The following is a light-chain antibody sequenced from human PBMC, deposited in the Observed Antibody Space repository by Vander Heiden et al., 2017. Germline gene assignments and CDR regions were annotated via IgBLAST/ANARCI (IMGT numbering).Light chain of an antibody. V-gene: IGLV2-23*02. CDR3: CSYAGSSTFV. CDR1: SRDVGSYNL. CDR2: EVS. Sequence: QAALTQPASVSGSPGPSITISCTGTSRDVGSYNLVSWYQPHPGKAPKLMIYEVSKRPSGVSNRFSGSKSGNTASLTISGLQAEDEADYYCCSYAGSSTFVFGTGTKVTVL. J-gene: IGLJ1*01.